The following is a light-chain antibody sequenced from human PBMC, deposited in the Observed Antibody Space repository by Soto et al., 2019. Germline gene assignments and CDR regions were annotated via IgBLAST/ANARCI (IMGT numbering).Light chain of an antibody. CDR3: QSYDSSHSV. CDR1: SAKIGGGDD. V-gene: IGLV1-40*03. CDR2: GNT. J-gene: IGLJ1*01. Sequence: QSVLTEAPSVSGAPGHRVSISRTRSSAKIGGGDDVQWCQELPGTTPKLLIFGNTNRPAGVPDRFSVSKSGASASLAVAGLEAGDGADYYCQSYDSSHSVFGTGTKVTV.